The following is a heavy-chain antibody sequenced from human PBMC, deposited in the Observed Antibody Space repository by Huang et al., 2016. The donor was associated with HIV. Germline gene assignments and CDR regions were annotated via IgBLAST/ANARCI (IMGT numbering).Heavy chain of an antibody. D-gene: IGHD3-10*01. CDR1: GYNFDSYW. CDR2: IYPGDSDT. Sequence: EVHLVQSGAEVKEPGESLKISCQASGYNFDSYWIGWVRQMPGKGLAWMGVIYPGDSDTRYDPSFQGKVTISADQSINTAYLQWSSLKASDTAIYFCARQGLWLPPTDPFDYWGQGTPVTVSA. V-gene: IGHV5-51*01. J-gene: IGHJ4*02. CDR3: ARQGLWLPPTDPFDY.